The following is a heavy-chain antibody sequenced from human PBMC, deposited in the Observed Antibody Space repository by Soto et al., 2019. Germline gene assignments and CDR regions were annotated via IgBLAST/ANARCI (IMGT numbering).Heavy chain of an antibody. CDR3: ASPSYGSGSYY. Sequence: QVQLVQSGAEVKKPGASVKVSCKASGYTFSNYLLPWVRQAPGQGLEWMGWINAGNGHTKYSQKFQGRVTFTRDTSATTAYIELSSLRSEDTAVYYCASPSYGSGSYYWGQGTLVTVSS. J-gene: IGHJ4*02. CDR1: GYTFSNYL. D-gene: IGHD3-10*01. V-gene: IGHV1-3*01. CDR2: INAGNGHT.